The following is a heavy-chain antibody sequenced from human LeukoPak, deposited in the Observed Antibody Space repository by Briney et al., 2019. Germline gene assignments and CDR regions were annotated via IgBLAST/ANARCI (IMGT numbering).Heavy chain of an antibody. Sequence: ASVKVSCKASGHTFTSYGISWVRQAPGQGLEWMGWISPYNGNTNFAQNLQGRVTMTTDTSTSTAYMELRSLRSDDTAVYYCARVAKDWFDPWGQGTLVTVSS. CDR3: ARVAKDWFDP. V-gene: IGHV1-18*01. CDR1: GHTFTSYG. D-gene: IGHD5-12*01. CDR2: ISPYNGNT. J-gene: IGHJ5*02.